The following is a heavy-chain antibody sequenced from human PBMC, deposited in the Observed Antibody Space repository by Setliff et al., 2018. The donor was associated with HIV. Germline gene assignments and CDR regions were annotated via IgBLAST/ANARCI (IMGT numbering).Heavy chain of an antibody. V-gene: IGHV4-34*01. D-gene: IGHD3-22*01. CDR1: SGSFSGYR. CDR2: INHSGSS. CDR3: ARVHYYDSSGYSEPYYMDV. Sequence: PSETLSLTCAVYSGSFSGYRWTWIRQPPGKGLEWIGEINHSGSSTYNPSLKSRVTISVDTSKNQFSLKLNSVTAADTAVYYCARVHYYDSSGYSEPYYMDVWGKGTTVTVSS. J-gene: IGHJ6*03.